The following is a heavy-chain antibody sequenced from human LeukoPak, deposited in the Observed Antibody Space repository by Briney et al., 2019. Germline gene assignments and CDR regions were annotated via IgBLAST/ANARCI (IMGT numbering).Heavy chain of an antibody. CDR2: IKQDGSEK. CDR1: GFTFSSNW. CDR3: AREDKGWYHTYMDV. J-gene: IGHJ6*03. V-gene: IGHV3-7*01. Sequence: GGSLRLSCAASGFTFSSNWMSWVRQAPGKGLEWVANIKQDGSEKYYVDSVKGRFTIFRDNAKNSLYLQMNSLRAEDTAVYYCAREDKGWYHTYMDVWGKGTTVTVSS. D-gene: IGHD6-19*01.